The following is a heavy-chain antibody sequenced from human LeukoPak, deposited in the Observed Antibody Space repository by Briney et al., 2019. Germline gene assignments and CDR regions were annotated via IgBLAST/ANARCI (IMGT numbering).Heavy chain of an antibody. J-gene: IGHJ5*02. CDR3: ARDRKVNWFDP. Sequence: SETLSLTCTVSGGSISSGSYYWSWIRQPAGKGLEWIGRIYTSGSTNYNPSLKSRVTISVDTSKNQFSLKLSSVTAAATAVYYCARDRKVNWFDPWGQGTLVTVSS. V-gene: IGHV4-61*02. CDR1: GGSISSGSYY. CDR2: IYTSGST.